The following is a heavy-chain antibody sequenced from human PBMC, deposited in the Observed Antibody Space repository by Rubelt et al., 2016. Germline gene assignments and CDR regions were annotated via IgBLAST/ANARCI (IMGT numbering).Heavy chain of an antibody. J-gene: IGHJ3*02. CDR3: ARDLDYDRRLDI. CDR1: GFTFSSYA. V-gene: IGHV3-30*04. CDR2: ISYDGSNK. Sequence: GFTFSSYAMHWVRQAPGKGLEWVAVISYDGSNKYYADSVKGRFTISRDNSKNTLYLQMNSLRAEDTAVYYCARDLDYDRRLDIWGQGTMVTVSS. D-gene: IGHD3-22*01.